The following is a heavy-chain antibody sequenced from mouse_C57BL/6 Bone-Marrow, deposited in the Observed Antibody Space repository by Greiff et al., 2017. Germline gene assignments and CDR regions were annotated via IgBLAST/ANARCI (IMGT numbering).Heavy chain of an antibody. CDR1: GFNIKDDY. Sequence: EVQLQQSGAELVRPGASVKLSCTASGFNIKDDYMHWVKQRPEQGLEWIGWIDPENGDTEYASKFQGKATITADTSSNTAYLQLSSLTSEDTAVDYCWALYDYDVYWGQGTTLTVSS. CDR3: WALYDYDVY. V-gene: IGHV14-4*01. J-gene: IGHJ2*01. CDR2: IDPENGDT. D-gene: IGHD2-4*01.